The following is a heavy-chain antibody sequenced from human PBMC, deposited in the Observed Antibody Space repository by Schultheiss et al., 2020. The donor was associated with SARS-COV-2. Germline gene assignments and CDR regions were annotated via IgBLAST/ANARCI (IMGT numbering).Heavy chain of an antibody. CDR2: IFYSGNT. CDR1: GGSISSGSYY. CDR3: ARRGYYGDRFDY. Sequence: SQTLSLTCTVSGGSISSGSYYWSWIRQPPGKDLEWVGYIFYSGNTDYNPSLKSRVTISVDTSKSQFSLKLSSVTAADTAVYYCARRGYYGDRFDYWGQGTLVTVSS. J-gene: IGHJ4*02. V-gene: IGHV4-61*01. D-gene: IGHD4-17*01.